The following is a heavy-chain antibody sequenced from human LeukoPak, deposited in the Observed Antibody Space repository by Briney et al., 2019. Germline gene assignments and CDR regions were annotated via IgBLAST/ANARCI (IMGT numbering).Heavy chain of an antibody. CDR3: ARVAARFYYYYYMDV. Sequence: GASVKVSCKASGYTFTSYGISWVRQAPGQGLEWMGWISAYNGYTSYAQKLQGRVIMTTDTSTSIAYMELRSLRSDDTAVYYCARVAARFYYYYYMDVWGKGTTVTVSS. CDR2: ISAYNGYT. J-gene: IGHJ6*03. V-gene: IGHV1-18*01. CDR1: GYTFTSYG. D-gene: IGHD6-6*01.